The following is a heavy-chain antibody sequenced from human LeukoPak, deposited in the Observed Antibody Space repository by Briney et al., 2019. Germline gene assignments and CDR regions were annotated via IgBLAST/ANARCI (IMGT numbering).Heavy chain of an antibody. CDR2: ISTYNGNT. D-gene: IGHD2-21*02. Sequence: ASVKVSCKASGYTFTNYGISWVRQAPGQSLEWMGWISTYNGNTNYAENLQGRVTMTTDTSTSTAYMELRSLRSDDSAVYYCARDHCTRSACYYDNWFDPWGPGTLVTVSS. V-gene: IGHV1-18*01. J-gene: IGHJ5*02. CDR3: ARDHCTRSACYYDNWFDP. CDR1: GYTFTNYG.